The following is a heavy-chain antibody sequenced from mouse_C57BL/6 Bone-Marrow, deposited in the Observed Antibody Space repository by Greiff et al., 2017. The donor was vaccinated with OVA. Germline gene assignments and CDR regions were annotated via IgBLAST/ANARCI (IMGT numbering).Heavy chain of an antibody. CDR2: IYPGDGDT. Sequence: QVKLVESGPELVKPGASVKISCKASGYAFSSSWMNWVKQRPGKGLEWIGRIYPGDGDTNYNGKFKGKATLTADKSSSTAYMQLSSLTSEDSAVYFCARPLGYWYFDVWGTGTTVTVSS. CDR3: ARPLGYWYFDV. D-gene: IGHD4-1*01. V-gene: IGHV1-82*01. J-gene: IGHJ1*03. CDR1: GYAFSSSW.